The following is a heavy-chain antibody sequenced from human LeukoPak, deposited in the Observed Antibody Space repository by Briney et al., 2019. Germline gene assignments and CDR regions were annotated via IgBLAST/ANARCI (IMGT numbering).Heavy chain of an antibody. D-gene: IGHD3-10*01. CDR2: TSYDGSTK. Sequence: GRSLRLSCAASGFTFSSHGMHWVRQAPGRGLEWVAVTSYDGSTKYYADSAKGRFNISRDNSKNTLYLQMNSLRVDDTAVYYCAKDATLFGDQYFDYWGQGTLVIVSS. CDR3: AKDATLFGDQYFDY. V-gene: IGHV3-30*18. CDR1: GFTFSSHG. J-gene: IGHJ4*02.